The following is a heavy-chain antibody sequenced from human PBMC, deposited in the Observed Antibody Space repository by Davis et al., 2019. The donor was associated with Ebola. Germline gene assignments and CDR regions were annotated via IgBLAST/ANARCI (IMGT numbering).Heavy chain of an antibody. CDR2: ISSSSSYI. J-gene: IGHJ4*02. D-gene: IGHD3-16*02. CDR3: AKEIMITFGGVIENHGFDY. V-gene: IGHV3-21*04. CDR1: GFTFSSYS. Sequence: PGGSLRLSCAASGFTFSSYSMNWVRQAPGKGLEWVSSISSSSSYIYYADSVKGRFTISRDNAKNSLYLQMNSLRAEDTAVYYCAKEIMITFGGVIENHGFDYWGQGTLVTVSS.